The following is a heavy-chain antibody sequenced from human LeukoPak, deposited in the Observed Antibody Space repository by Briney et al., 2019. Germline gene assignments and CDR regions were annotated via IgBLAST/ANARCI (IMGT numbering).Heavy chain of an antibody. CDR3: ARDQAPRSTVRFDY. V-gene: IGHV3-48*01. CDR1: GFTFSSYS. Sequence: PGGSLRLSCAASGFTFSSYSMNWVRQAPGKGLEWVSYISSSSSTIYYADSVKGRFTISRDNAKNSLYLQMNSLRAEDTAVYYCARDQAPRSTVRFDYWGQGTLVTVSS. D-gene: IGHD4-11*01. J-gene: IGHJ4*02. CDR2: ISSSSSTI.